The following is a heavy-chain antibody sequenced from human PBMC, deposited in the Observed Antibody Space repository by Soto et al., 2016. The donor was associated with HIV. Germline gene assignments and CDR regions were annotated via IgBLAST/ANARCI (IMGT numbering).Heavy chain of an antibody. Sequence: EVQLVESGEAWSSLGVPETFLCSLWIYFDRYSMTWARQAPGKGWSGWPTLRQDGKEIKYVDSVKGRFTISRDNARDSLSLQMNSLRVEDTAVYYCARLRSVAGTXYFYYMDSGAKGARVTVS. J-gene: IGHJ6*03. V-gene: IGHV3-7*01. CDR1: IYFDRYS. CDR2: LRQDGKEI. CDR3: ARLRSVAGTXYFYYMDS. D-gene: IGHD6-19*01.